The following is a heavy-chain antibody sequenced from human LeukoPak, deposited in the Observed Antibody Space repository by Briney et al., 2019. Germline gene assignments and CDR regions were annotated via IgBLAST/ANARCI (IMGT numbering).Heavy chain of an antibody. CDR1: GGSISGYY. D-gene: IGHD5-24*01. V-gene: IGHV4-59*01. CDR2: IYYSGST. CDR3: ARTGDGYAIDY. J-gene: IGHJ4*02. Sequence: SETLSLTCTVSGGSISGYYWSWIRQPPGKGLEWIGYIYYSGSTNYNPSLKSRVTISVDTSKNQFSLKLSSVTAADTAVYYCARTGDGYAIDYWGQGTLVTVSS.